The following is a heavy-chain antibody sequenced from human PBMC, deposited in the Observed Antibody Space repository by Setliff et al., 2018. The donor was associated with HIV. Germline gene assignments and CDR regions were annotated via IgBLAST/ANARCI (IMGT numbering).Heavy chain of an antibody. CDR2: VYYSGST. J-gene: IGHJ4*02. Sequence: SETLSLTCTVSGASSIYFWGWIRQPPGKGLEWIGSVYYSGSTYYNPSLKSRVTISMDTSKNQFSLKFNSVTAADTAVYYCAKDRSGGYRTFDFWGPGILVTVSS. D-gene: IGHD1-26*01. V-gene: IGHV4-39*07. CDR3: AKDRSGGYRTFDF. CDR1: GASSIYF.